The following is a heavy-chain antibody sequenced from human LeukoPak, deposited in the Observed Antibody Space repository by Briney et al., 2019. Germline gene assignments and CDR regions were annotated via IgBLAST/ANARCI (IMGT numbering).Heavy chain of an antibody. J-gene: IGHJ6*03. CDR1: GDSISVYY. CDR2: IYTSGST. V-gene: IGHV4-4*07. D-gene: IGHD3-3*01. Sequence: SETLSLTCTVSGDSISVYYWTWIRQPAGKGLEWIGRIYTSGSTNYNPSLKSRVTMSVDTSKNQFSLKLSSVTAADTAVYYCAREERGWRYDFWSGYYGDYYYYYMDVWGKGTTVTVSS. CDR3: AREERGWRYDFWSGYYGDYYYYYMDV.